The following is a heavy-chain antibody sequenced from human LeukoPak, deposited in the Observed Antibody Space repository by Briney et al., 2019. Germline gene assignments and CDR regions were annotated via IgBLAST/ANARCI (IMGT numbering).Heavy chain of an antibody. J-gene: IGHJ3*02. CDR1: GFTFSTYW. CDR3: ARVKLRYFDWGDAFDI. D-gene: IGHD3-9*01. CDR2: IYSDGSST. Sequence: PGGSLRLSCAASGFTFSTYWMHWVRQAPGKGLVWVSRIYSDGSSTSYADSVKGRFTISRDNAKNTLYLQMNSLRAEDTAVYYCARVKLRYFDWGDAFDIWGQGTMVTVSS. V-gene: IGHV3-74*01.